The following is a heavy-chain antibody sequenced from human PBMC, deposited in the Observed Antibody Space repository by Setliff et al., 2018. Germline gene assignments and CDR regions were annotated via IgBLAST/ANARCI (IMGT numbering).Heavy chain of an antibody. J-gene: IGHJ4*02. Sequence: PGGSLRLSCAVSEFGFSNYWMTWVRQAPGKGLEWVASINQDGSKRHYVDSVKGRFTISRDDAKNSLYLQMFSLRAEDTAVYYCARDVSAHFYGNVDYAGLFDYWGQGTLVTVSS. CDR3: ARDVSAHFYGNVDYAGLFDY. CDR1: EFGFSNYW. D-gene: IGHD3-3*02. CDR2: INQDGSKR. V-gene: IGHV3-7*01.